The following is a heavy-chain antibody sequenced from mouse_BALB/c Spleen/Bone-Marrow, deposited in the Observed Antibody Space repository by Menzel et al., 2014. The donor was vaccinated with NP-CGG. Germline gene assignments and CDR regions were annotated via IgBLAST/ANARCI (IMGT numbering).Heavy chain of an antibody. D-gene: IGHD2-10*01. J-gene: IGHJ4*01. V-gene: IGHV1S81*02. Sequence: QVQLQQSGAELVKPGASVKLSCKASGYTFTSYYLYWVKQRPGQGLEWIGEINPSNGGTNFNERFKSKASLTVDKSSSTAYMQLSSLTSEDSAVYYCTRRGLLSGYYSMDYWGQGTSVPVSS. CDR1: GYTFTSYY. CDR2: INPSNGGT. CDR3: TRRGLLSGYYSMDY.